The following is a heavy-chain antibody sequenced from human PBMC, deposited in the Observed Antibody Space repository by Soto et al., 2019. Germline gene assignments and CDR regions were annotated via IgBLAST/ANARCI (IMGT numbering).Heavy chain of an antibody. CDR2: ISGSGGST. V-gene: IGHV3-23*01. CDR3: AKDHVGGHDPFAY. D-gene: IGHD5-12*01. J-gene: IGHJ4*02. CDR1: GGTFSRYA. Sequence: GGARRLSCAGSGGTFSRYAMSVGRQAPGKGLEWVSAISGSGGSTYYADSVKGRFTISRDNSKNTLYLQMNSLRAEDTAVYYCAKDHVGGHDPFAYRGQGTLVPVSS.